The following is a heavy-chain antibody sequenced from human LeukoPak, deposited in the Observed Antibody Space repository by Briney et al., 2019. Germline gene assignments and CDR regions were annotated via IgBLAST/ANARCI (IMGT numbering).Heavy chain of an antibody. CDR2: IIPIFGTA. D-gene: IGHD4-17*01. Sequence: SVKVSCKASGGTFSSYAISRVRQAPGQGLEWMGGIIPIFGTANYAQKFQGRVTITTDESTSTAYMELSSLRSEDTAVYYCAARERHGTTAGDYWGQGTLVTVSS. V-gene: IGHV1-69*05. CDR1: GGTFSSYA. CDR3: AARERHGTTAGDY. J-gene: IGHJ4*02.